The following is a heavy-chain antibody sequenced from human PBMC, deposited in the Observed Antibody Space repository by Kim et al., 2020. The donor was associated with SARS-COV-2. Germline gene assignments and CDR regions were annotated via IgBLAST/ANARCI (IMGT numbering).Heavy chain of an antibody. D-gene: IGHD3-16*02. Sequence: GGSLRLSCAASGFTFSDYAMTWVRQAPGKGLQWVSSVSGSGDATYNASVQGRFTISRDNSKNMLYLQMNSLRAEDTALYFCANGFINNPPGRSWGQGTLVTVSS. CDR3: ANGFINNPPGRS. J-gene: IGHJ4*02. CDR1: GFTFSDYA. V-gene: IGHV3-23*01. CDR2: VSGSGDAT.